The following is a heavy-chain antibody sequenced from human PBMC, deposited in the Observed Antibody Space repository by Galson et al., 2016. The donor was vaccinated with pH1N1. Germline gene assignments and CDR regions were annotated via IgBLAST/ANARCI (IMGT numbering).Heavy chain of an antibody. V-gene: IGHV4-38-2*01. D-gene: IGHD2-21*02. CDR2: IFHSGST. Sequence: SLTCSVSGYSTISCYYWGWVRQPPGKGLEWIGSIFHSGSTYYNPSLKSRVTISVDTSRNQFSLTLSSVTAADTALYYCASSIPVTALDAFDLWGQGTMVTVSS. CDR3: ASSIPVTALDAFDL. CDR1: GYSTISCYY. J-gene: IGHJ3*01.